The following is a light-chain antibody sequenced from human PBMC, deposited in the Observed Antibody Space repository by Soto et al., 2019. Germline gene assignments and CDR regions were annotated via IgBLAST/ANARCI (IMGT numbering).Light chain of an antibody. CDR2: DVS. CDR1: SSDVGGYNY. CDR3: SSYTSSSTPYWV. J-gene: IGLJ3*02. Sequence: QSALTQPASVSGSPGQSITISCTGTSSDVGGYNYVSWYQQHPGKAPQLMIYDVSNRPSGVSNRFSGSKSGNTASLTISGLQAEDEADYYCSSYTSSSTPYWVFGGGTQLTVL. V-gene: IGLV2-14*01.